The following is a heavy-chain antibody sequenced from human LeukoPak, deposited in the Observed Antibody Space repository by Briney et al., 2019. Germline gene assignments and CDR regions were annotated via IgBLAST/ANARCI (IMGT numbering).Heavy chain of an antibody. CDR2: IYYSGST. J-gene: IGHJ6*02. Sequence: SETLSLTCTVSGGSISSGGYYWSWIREHPGKGLEWIGYIYYSGSTYYNPSLKSRVTISVDTSKNQFSLKLSSVTAADTAVYYCARDNVAGPGSGMDVWGQGTMVTVSS. CDR1: GGSISSGGYY. CDR3: ARDNVAGPGSGMDV. D-gene: IGHD6-19*01. V-gene: IGHV4-31*03.